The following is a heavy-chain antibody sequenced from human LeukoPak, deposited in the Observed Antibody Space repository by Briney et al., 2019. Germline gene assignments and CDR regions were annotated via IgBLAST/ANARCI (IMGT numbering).Heavy chain of an antibody. J-gene: IGHJ6*03. V-gene: IGHV4-59*01. CDR2: IYYSGST. CDR3: ARADHSGWYPGLYYYYMDV. Sequence: SETLSLTCTVSGGSISSYYWSWIRQPPGKGLEWIGYIYYSGSTNYNPSLKSRVTISVDTSKNQFSLKLSSVTAADTAVYYCARADHSGWYPGLYYYYMDVWGKGTTVTVSS. D-gene: IGHD6-19*01. CDR1: GGSISSYY.